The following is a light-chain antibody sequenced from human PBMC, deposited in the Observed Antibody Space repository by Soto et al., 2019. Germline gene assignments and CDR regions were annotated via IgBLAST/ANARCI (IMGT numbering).Light chain of an antibody. CDR3: CSYAGSYNYV. CDR1: SSDVGGYNY. CDR2: DVS. J-gene: IGLJ1*01. V-gene: IGLV2-11*01. Sequence: QSVLTQPRSVSGSPGQSVAISCTGTSSDVGGYNYVSWYQQHPGKAPKLMIYDVSKRPSGVPGRFSGSKSGNTASLTISGLQAEDEADYYCCSYAGSYNYVFGTGTKVTVL.